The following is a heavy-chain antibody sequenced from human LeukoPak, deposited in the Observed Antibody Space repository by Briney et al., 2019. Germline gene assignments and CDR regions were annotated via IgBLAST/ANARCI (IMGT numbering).Heavy chain of an antibody. D-gene: IGHD3-22*01. J-gene: IGHJ4*02. CDR1: GASISSHY. V-gene: IGHV4-59*11. Sequence: SETLSLTCTVSGASISSHYWSWIRQPPGKGLEWIGYISYSASTNYNPSLKSRVTISVDTSKNQFSLKLRSVTAADTAVYFCAIYYYDSSGYYYFDHWGQGTLVSVSS. CDR3: AIYYYDSSGYYYFDH. CDR2: ISYSAST.